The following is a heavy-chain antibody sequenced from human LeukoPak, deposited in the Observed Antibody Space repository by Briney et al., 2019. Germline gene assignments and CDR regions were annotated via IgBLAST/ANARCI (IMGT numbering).Heavy chain of an antibody. CDR2: ISSSSSYI. CDR1: GFTFSSYS. J-gene: IGHJ4*02. Sequence: PGGSLRLSCAASGFTFSSYSMNWVRQAPGKGLEWVSSISSSSSYIYYADSVKGRFTISRDNAKNSLYLQTNSLRAEDTAVYYCASGYSYGYGGGSDYWGQGTLVTVSS. V-gene: IGHV3-21*01. CDR3: ASGYSYGYGGGSDY. D-gene: IGHD5-18*01.